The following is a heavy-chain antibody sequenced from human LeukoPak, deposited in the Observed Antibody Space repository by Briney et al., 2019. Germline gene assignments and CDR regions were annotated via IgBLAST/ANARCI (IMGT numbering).Heavy chain of an antibody. CDR2: ISGSGGST. CDR3: ARDVAPEGFDY. V-gene: IGHV3-23*01. D-gene: IGHD1-14*01. J-gene: IGHJ4*02. CDR1: GFTFSNFG. Sequence: GGSLRLSCAASGFTFSNFGMSWVRQAPGKGLEWVSVISGSGGSTYYADSVKGRFTISRDNAKNSLYLQMNSLRADDTAVYYCARDVAPEGFDYWGQGTLVTVSS.